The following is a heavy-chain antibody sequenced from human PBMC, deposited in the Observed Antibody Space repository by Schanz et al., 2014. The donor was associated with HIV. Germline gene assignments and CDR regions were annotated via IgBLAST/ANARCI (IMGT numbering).Heavy chain of an antibody. CDR1: GYTFTGYY. V-gene: IGHV1-2*02. CDR3: AREPNYSGFDS. Sequence: QVQLVQSGAEVKEPGASVKVSCKASGYTFTGYYLHWVRQAPGQGLEWMGWINPNSGGADSAQKFQGRVTMTRDTSISTAYLELSRLRSDDTAVYYCAREPNYSGFDSWGHGTLVTLSS. J-gene: IGHJ5*01. D-gene: IGHD5-12*01. CDR2: INPNSGGA.